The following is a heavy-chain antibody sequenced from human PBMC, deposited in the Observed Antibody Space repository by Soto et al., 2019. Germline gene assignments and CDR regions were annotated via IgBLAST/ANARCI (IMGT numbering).Heavy chain of an antibody. CDR1: GFTFSSYG. CDR3: ANDGAFDI. Sequence: GSLRLSCASSGFTFSSYGMHWVRQAPGKGLEWVAVISYDGSNKYYADSVKGRFTISRDNSKNTLYLQMNSLRAEDTAVYYCANDGAFDIWGQGTMVTVSS. V-gene: IGHV3-30*18. CDR2: ISYDGSNK. J-gene: IGHJ3*02.